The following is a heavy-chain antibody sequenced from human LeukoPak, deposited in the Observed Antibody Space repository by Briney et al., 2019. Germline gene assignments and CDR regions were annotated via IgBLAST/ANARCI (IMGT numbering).Heavy chain of an antibody. D-gene: IGHD3-10*01. V-gene: IGHV3-23*01. CDR3: AKARFGSGTYSAFDI. CDR2: ITGSGSST. J-gene: IGHJ3*02. CDR1: GLTFSSYA. Sequence: GGSLRLSCAASGLTFSSYAMSWVRQAPGKGPEWVSTITGSGSSTYYADSVQGRFTISRDISKNTLYLHMNSLRAEDTAVYYCAKARFGSGTYSAFDIWGQGTMVTVSS.